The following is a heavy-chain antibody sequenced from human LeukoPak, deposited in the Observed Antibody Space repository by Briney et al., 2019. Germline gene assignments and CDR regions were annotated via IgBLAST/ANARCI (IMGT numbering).Heavy chain of an antibody. J-gene: IGHJ4*02. CDR1: GFIFDDYA. D-gene: IGHD3-9*01. Sequence: PGGSLRLSCAASGFIFDDYAMHWVRRAPGKGLQWVSGITRFNAILGYVDSVKGRFTISRDSAKNSLYLQMNSLRPEGTAFYYCARGDVLTTRLLDSWGLGTLVTVSS. V-gene: IGHV3-9*01. CDR2: ITRFNAIL. CDR3: ARGDVLTTRLLDS.